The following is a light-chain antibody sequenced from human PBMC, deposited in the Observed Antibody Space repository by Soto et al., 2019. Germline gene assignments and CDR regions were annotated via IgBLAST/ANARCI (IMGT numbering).Light chain of an antibody. CDR2: RDD. CDR1: GSNIGSNA. J-gene: IGLJ2*01. Sequence: QSVLTQPPSVSGAPGQGVTISCSGSGSNIGSNAVNWYQQFPGTAPKLLIYRDDQRPSGVPDRFAGSRSGTSASLTISGLQSEXXADYYCQSFDKYLSAVVFGGGTKLTVL. V-gene: IGLV1-44*01. CDR3: QSFDKYLSAVV.